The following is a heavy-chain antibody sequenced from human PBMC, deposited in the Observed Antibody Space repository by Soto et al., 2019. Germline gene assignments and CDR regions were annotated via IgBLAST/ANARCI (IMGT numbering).Heavy chain of an antibody. Sequence: PGESLKISCSGSGYSFTTYWIAWLRQMPGKGLEWMGIIHPGDSDTRYSPSFRGQVTISADKSISTAYLQWSSLKASDTAMYYCARRPSYGYFAAFDIWGQGTMVTVSS. J-gene: IGHJ3*02. CDR1: GYSFTTYW. CDR2: IHPGDSDT. CDR3: ARRPSYGYFAAFDI. V-gene: IGHV5-51*01. D-gene: IGHD5-18*01.